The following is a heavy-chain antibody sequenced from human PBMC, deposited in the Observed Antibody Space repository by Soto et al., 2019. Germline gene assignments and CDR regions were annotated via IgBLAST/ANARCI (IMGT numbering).Heavy chain of an antibody. CDR2: IYPGDSDA. J-gene: IGHJ3*02. CDR1: GYSFTTYW. CDR3: ARARVSTPRLEDPFDI. V-gene: IGHV5-51*01. D-gene: IGHD5-12*01. Sequence: GESLKISCKGSGYSFTTYWLAWVRQMPGKGLEYMGIIYPGDSDARYSPSFQGQVTLSADKSISTAYLQWTSLKASDTAIYYCARARVSTPRLEDPFDIWGQGTMVTV.